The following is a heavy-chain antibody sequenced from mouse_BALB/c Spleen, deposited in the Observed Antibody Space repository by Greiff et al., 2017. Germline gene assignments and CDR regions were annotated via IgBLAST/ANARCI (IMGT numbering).Heavy chain of an antibody. CDR1: GYTFTSYT. Sequence: QVQLQQSAAELARPGASVKMSCKASGYTFTSYTMHWVKQRPGQGLEWIGYINPSSGYTEYNQKFKDKTTLTADKSSSTAYMQLSSLTSEDSAVYYGARRSYDYDLAWFAYWGQGTLVTVSA. V-gene: IGHV1-4*02. CDR2: INPSSGYT. J-gene: IGHJ3*01. CDR3: ARRSYDYDLAWFAY. D-gene: IGHD2-4*01.